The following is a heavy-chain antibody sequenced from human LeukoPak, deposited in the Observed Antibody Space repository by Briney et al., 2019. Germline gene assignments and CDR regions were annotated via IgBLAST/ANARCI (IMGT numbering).Heavy chain of an antibody. V-gene: IGHV4-4*07. CDR2: IYTSGST. CDR3: ARGQRDGDYYYYYYMDV. CDR1: GYSISSGYY. Sequence: SETLSLTCTVSGYSISSGYYWSWIRQPAGKGLEWIGRIYTSGSTNHNPSLKSRVTMSVDTSKNQFSLKLSSVTAADTAVYYCARGQRDGDYYYYYYMDVWGKGTTVTISS. J-gene: IGHJ6*03. D-gene: IGHD5-24*01.